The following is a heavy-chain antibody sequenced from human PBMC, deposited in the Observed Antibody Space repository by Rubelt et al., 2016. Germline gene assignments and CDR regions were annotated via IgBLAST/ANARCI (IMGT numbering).Heavy chain of an antibody. CDR1: GYTLTGYY. CDR2: INPNSGGP. V-gene: IGHV1-2*02. Sequence: QVQLVQSGAEVKKPGASVKVSCKASGYTLTGYYMHWVRQAPGQGLEWMGGINPNSGGPNYAQKSQGRVPMTRYTAISTAYMELSRLRSDDTAVYYCARFAIGGHSSGYLFDYWGQGTLVTVSS. D-gene: IGHD3-22*01. J-gene: IGHJ4*02. CDR3: ARFAIGGHSSGYLFDY.